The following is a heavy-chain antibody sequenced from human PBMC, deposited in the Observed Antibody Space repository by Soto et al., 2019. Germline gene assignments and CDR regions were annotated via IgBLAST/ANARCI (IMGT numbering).Heavy chain of an antibody. Sequence: GSLKLSCAASGFTFSSYSMSWVRQAPGKGLEWVSAISGSGGSTYYEDSVKGRFTISRDNSKNTLYLQMNSLRDEDTAVYYCAKKRKIYCSGGSCPPVHSTTWILFDPWGQGTLVTVSS. D-gene: IGHD2-15*01. J-gene: IGHJ5*02. CDR3: AKKRKIYCSGGSCPPVHSTTWILFDP. V-gene: IGHV3-23*01. CDR2: ISGSGGST. CDR1: GFTFSSYS.